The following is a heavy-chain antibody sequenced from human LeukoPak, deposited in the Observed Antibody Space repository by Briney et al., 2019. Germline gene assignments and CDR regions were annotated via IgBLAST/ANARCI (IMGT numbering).Heavy chain of an antibody. Sequence: GGSLRLSCAASGFTFSNFWMSWVRQAPGKGLEWVDNINQDGSDKYYVDSVKGRFTISRDNAKNSLYLQMNSLRAEDTAVYYCATGRQLDYWGQGNLVTVSS. CDR3: ATGRQLDY. J-gene: IGHJ4*02. CDR2: INQDGSDK. CDR1: GFTFSNFW. D-gene: IGHD6-13*01. V-gene: IGHV3-7*05.